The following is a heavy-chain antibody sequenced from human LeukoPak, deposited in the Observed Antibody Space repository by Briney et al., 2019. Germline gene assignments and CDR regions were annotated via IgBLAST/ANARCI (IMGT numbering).Heavy chain of an antibody. J-gene: IGHJ6*03. CDR1: GGSISSSNW. CDR2: IYHSGST. Sequence: PSGTLSLTCAVSGGSISSSNWWSWVRQPPGKGLEWIGEIYHSGSTNYNPSLKSRVTISVDKSKNQVSLKLTSVTAADTAVYYCARLSVIVGAALEYYYYYMDVWGQGTTVTVSS. D-gene: IGHD1-26*01. CDR3: ARLSVIVGAALEYYYYYMDV. V-gene: IGHV4-4*02.